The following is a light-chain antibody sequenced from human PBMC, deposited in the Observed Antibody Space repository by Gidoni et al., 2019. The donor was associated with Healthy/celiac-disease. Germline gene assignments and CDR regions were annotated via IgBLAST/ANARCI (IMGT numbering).Light chain of an antibody. CDR1: QSVLYSSNNKNY. CDR3: QQYYSIPLT. CDR2: WAS. J-gene: IGKJ4*01. V-gene: IGKV4-1*01. Sequence: DIVMTQSPDSLAVSLGERATINCKSSQSVLYSSNNKNYLAWYQQKPGHPPKLLINWASTRESGVPDRFSGSGSGTDFTLTISSLQAEDVAVYYCQQYYSIPLTFGGGTKMEIK.